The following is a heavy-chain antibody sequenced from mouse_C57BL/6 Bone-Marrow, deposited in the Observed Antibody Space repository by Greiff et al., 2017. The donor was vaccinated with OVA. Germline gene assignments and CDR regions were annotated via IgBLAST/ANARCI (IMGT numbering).Heavy chain of an antibody. CDR1: GYTFTSYW. Sequence: QVQLKQPGAELVKPGASVQLSCKASGYTFTSYWMHWVKQRPGRGLEWIGRIDPNSGGTKYNEKFKSKATLTVDKPSSTAYMQLSSLTSEDSAVYYCARGTPANWDVPWVAYWGQGTLVTVSA. J-gene: IGHJ3*01. CDR3: ARGTPANWDVPWVAY. D-gene: IGHD4-1*01. CDR2: IDPNSGGT. V-gene: IGHV1-72*01.